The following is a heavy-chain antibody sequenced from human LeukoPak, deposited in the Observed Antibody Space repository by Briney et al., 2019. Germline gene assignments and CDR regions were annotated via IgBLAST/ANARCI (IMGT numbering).Heavy chain of an antibody. J-gene: IGHJ4*02. Sequence: GGSLRLSCAASGFTFSSYSMNWVRQAPGKGLEWVSSISSSSSYIYYADSVKGRFTISRDNAKNSLYLQMNSLRAEDTALYYCARHLTSPYYDFWSSNFDYWGQGTLVTVSS. CDR3: ARHLTSPYYDFWSSNFDY. CDR2: ISSSSSYI. D-gene: IGHD3-3*01. V-gene: IGHV3-21*01. CDR1: GFTFSSYS.